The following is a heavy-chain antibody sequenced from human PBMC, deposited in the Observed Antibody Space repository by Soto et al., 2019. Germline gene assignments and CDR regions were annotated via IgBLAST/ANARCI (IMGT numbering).Heavy chain of an antibody. CDR1: GYTFTSYG. CDR3: ARIGFDGH. Sequence: QVQLVTSGSDIKKPGASVKVSCKAFGYTFTSYGIGWVRQDPGQGLEWMGWISVYNDNTNYAQKFQGRVTMTTETSSSTAYMELRSLKSDDTDVYYCARIGFDGHWGQGTLVTVSS. V-gene: IGHV1-18*01. CDR2: ISVYNDNT. J-gene: IGHJ1*01. D-gene: IGHD3-9*01.